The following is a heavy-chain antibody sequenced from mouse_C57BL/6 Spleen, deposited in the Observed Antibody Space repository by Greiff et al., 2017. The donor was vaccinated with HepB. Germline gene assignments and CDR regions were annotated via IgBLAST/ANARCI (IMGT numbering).Heavy chain of an antibody. CDR2: IYPGDGDT. J-gene: IGHJ4*01. CDR3: ASDSSGYPLYYYAMDY. D-gene: IGHD3-2*02. V-gene: IGHV1-82*01. Sequence: VKLQESGPELVKPGASVKISCKASGYAFSSSWMNWVKQRPGKGLEWIGRIYPGDGDTNYNGKFKGKATLTADKSSSTAYMQLSSLTSEDSAVYFCASDSSGYPLYYYAMDYWGQGTSVTVSS. CDR1: GYAFSSSW.